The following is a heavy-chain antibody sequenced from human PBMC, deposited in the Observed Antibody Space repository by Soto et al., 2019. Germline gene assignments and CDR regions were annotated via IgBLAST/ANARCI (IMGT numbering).Heavy chain of an antibody. V-gene: IGHV4-59*01. CDR3: ARDGRGYYGSGSVDY. J-gene: IGHJ4*02. CDR2: IFYRGST. D-gene: IGHD3-10*01. Sequence: SETLSLTCTVSGGSISGYSWSWIRQPPGKGLEWIGYIFYRGSTNYNPSLKSRVTISVDTSKNQFSLKLSSVTAADTAVYYCARDGRGYYGSGSVDYWGQGTLVTVSS. CDR1: GGSISGYS.